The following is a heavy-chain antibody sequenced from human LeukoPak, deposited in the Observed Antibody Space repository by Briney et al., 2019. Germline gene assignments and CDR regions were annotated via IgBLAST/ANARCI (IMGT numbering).Heavy chain of an antibody. D-gene: IGHD5-24*01. CDR2: IWYDGSNK. Sequence: QTGGSLRLSCAASGFTFSSYGMHWVRQAPGKGLEWVAVIWYDGSNKYYADSVKGRFTISRDNSKNTLYLQMNSLRAEDTAVYYCAKVQRWPTIDYWGQGTLVTVSS. CDR1: GFTFSSYG. CDR3: AKVQRWPTIDY. V-gene: IGHV3-33*06. J-gene: IGHJ4*02.